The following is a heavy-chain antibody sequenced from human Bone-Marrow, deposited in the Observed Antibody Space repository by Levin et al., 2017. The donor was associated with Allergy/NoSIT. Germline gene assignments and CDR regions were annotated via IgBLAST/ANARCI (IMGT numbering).Heavy chain of an antibody. CDR3: ARLPKLLEGDYHYGMDV. Sequence: PSETLSLTCTVSGVPIIRYFWSWVRQPPGKGLEWIGYVFNSGSTNYNPSFRSRVTISVDTSKSQFSLKLNSVTAADTAVYYCARLPKLLEGDYHYGMDVWGHGTNVTVSS. CDR2: VFNSGST. V-gene: IGHV4-59*08. J-gene: IGHJ6*02. D-gene: IGHD6-19*01. CDR1: GVPIIRYF.